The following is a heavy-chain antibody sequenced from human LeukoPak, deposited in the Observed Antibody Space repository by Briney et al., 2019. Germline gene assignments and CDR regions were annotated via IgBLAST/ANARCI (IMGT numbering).Heavy chain of an antibody. V-gene: IGHV3-23*01. CDR2: FKTNSGQV. Sequence: SSETLSLTCTVSGGSVSSGSYYWSWVRQAPGKGLEWVSTFKTNSGQVYYAESVRGRFTISRDNSKNTVYLQMSSLRAEDTALYYCARSVPDYTRFDYWGQGALVTVSP. CDR3: ARSVPDYTRFDY. J-gene: IGHJ4*02. CDR1: GGSVSSGSYY. D-gene: IGHD4-11*01.